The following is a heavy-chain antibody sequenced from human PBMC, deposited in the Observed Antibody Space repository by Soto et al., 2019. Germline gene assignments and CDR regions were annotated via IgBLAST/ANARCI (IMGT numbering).Heavy chain of an antibody. CDR2: INPSDGDT. Sequence: ASVKVSCKPSGYTFTNYLITWARQAPGQGPEWMGGINPSDGDTNYAKSLQGRVTLTTDTSTGTAYMDLRSLSSDDTAVYYCTRDPGRARLGYWGRGTLVTVS. CDR1: GYTFTNYL. J-gene: IGHJ4*02. CDR3: TRDPGRARLGY. D-gene: IGHD1-1*01. V-gene: IGHV1-18*01.